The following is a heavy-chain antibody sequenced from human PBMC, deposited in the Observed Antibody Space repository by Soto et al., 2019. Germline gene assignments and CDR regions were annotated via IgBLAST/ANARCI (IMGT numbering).Heavy chain of an antibody. J-gene: IGHJ5*02. CDR2: IYYSGST. V-gene: IGHV4-61*08. Sequence: SETLSLTCTVSGGSISSGGYYWSWIRQPPGKGLEWIGYIYYSGSTNYNPSLKSRVTISVDTSKNQFSLKLSSVTAADTAVYYCAREGGSGRYQNWFDPWGQGTLVTVSS. D-gene: IGHD6-19*01. CDR1: GGSISSGGYY. CDR3: AREGGSGRYQNWFDP.